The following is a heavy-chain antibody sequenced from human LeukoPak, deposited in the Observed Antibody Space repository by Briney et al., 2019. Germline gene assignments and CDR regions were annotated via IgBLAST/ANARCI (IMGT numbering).Heavy chain of an antibody. J-gene: IGHJ4*02. D-gene: IGHD3-22*01. V-gene: IGHV3-23*01. CDR3: VEIDINVIVVVPL. CDR2: ISGSGGIT. Sequence: GGSLRLSCAASGINFRSYAMNWVRQAPGKGLEWVSGISGSGGITYYADSVKGRFTISRENSKNTVYLQMNSLRGDDTAIYYCVEIDINVIVVVPLWGQGTPVTVSS. CDR1: GINFRSYA.